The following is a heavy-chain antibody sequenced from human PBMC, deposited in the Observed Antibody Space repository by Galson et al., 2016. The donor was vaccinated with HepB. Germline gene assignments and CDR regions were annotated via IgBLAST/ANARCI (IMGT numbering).Heavy chain of an antibody. Sequence: SLRLSCAASGFTFSTSWMNWVRQAPGKRLECVANMNQDGNAKYYVDSVKGRFTISRDNVKNSLYLQMDTLRVEDTAVYYCRRGASNWGQGTLVTVSS. J-gene: IGHJ4*02. CDR3: RRGASN. CDR2: MNQDGNAK. CDR1: GFTFSTSW. D-gene: IGHD1-26*01. V-gene: IGHV3-7*04.